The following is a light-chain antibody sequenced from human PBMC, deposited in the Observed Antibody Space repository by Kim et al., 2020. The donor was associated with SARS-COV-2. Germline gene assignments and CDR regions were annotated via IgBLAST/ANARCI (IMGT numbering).Light chain of an antibody. CDR2: QDS. CDR3: QAWDSSTAV. J-gene: IGLJ1*01. Sequence: SGSPGQTARITCSGDKLWDKYACWYQQKPGQSPVLVIYQDSKRPSGIPERFAGSNSGNTATLTISGTQAMDEADYYCQAWDSSTAVFGTGTKVTVL. V-gene: IGLV3-1*01. CDR1: KLWDKY.